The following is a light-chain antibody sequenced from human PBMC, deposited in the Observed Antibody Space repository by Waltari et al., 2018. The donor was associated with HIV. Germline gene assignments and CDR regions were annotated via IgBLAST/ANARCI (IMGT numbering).Light chain of an antibody. CDR2: NNN. CDR1: NSNAGSNS. CDR3: AVWEDSVSGGVV. V-gene: IGLV1-44*01. J-gene: IGLJ2*01. Sequence: QSVLTQPPSAYGTPGQRVTISCSGRNSNAGSNSVNWYRPVPGTAPKVLIYNNNPRSSGGPDRFSVSKCVNTAFLAIMGLRAEDEDDYYWAVWEDSVSGGVVVGGGTKLTVV.